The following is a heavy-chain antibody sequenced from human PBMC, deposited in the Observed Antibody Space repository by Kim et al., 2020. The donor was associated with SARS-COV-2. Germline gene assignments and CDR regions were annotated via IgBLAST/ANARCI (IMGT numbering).Heavy chain of an antibody. J-gene: IGHJ6*02. V-gene: IGHV1-3*01. CDR1: GYTFTSYA. Sequence: ASVKVSCKASGYTFTSYAMHWVRQAPGQRLEWMGWINAGNGNTKYSQKFQGRVTITRDTSASTAYMELSSLRSEDTAVYYCAGRMFDSYYYYGMDVWGQGTTVTVSS. CDR3: AGRMFDSYYYYGMDV. CDR2: INAGNGNT. D-gene: IGHD3-10*02.